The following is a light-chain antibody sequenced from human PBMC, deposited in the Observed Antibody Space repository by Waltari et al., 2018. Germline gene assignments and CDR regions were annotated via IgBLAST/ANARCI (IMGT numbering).Light chain of an antibody. Sequence: QSALTQPASVSGSPGQSITISCTGTSSDVGSYNLVPWYQQHPGKAPKLMIYEGSKRPSGVSNRFSGSKSGNTASLTISGLQAEDEADYYCCSYAGGSTWVFGGGTKLTVL. J-gene: IGLJ3*02. V-gene: IGLV2-23*01. CDR3: CSYAGGSTWV. CDR1: SSDVGSYNL. CDR2: EGS.